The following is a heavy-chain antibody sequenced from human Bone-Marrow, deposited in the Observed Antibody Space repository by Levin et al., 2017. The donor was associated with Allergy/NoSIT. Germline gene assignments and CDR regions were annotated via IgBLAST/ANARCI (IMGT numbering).Heavy chain of an antibody. CDR2: INSDGSST. Sequence: GGSLRLSCAASGFIFSSYWMHWVRQAPGEGLVWVSRINSDGSSTAYADSVKGRFTISRDNAKNTLYLQMDSLRAEDTATYYCTRASNSGSYHSWGQGTLVTVSS. CDR1: GFIFSSYW. V-gene: IGHV3-74*01. CDR3: TRASNSGSYHS. D-gene: IGHD1-26*01. J-gene: IGHJ4*02.